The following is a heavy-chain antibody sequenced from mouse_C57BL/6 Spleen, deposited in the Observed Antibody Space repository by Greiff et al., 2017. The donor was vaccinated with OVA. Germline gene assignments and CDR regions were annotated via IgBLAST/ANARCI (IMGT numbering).Heavy chain of an antibody. D-gene: IGHD1-1*01. J-gene: IGHJ4*01. CDR3: TRDGYYGSSHYYAMDY. CDR2: ISSGGDYI. CDR1: GFTLSSYA. V-gene: IGHV5-9-1*02. Sequence: EVKVVESGEGLVKPGGSLKLSCAASGFTLSSYAMSWVRQTPEKRLEWVAYISSGGDYIYYADTVKGRFTISRDNARNTLYLQMSSLKSEDTAMYYFTRDGYYGSSHYYAMDYWGQGTSVTVSS.